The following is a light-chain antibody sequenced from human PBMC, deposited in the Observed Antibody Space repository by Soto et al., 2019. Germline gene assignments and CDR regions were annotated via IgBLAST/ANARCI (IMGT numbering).Light chain of an antibody. CDR3: SSYTSRSTVV. J-gene: IGLJ2*01. CDR2: DVS. Sequence: QSALTQPASVSGSPGQSITISCTATSSDVGGYNYVSWYQQHPGKAPKLMIYDVSNRPSGVSNRFSGSKSGNTASLTISGLQAEDEADYYCSSYTSRSTVVFGGGTKLTVL. V-gene: IGLV2-14*01. CDR1: SSDVGGYNY.